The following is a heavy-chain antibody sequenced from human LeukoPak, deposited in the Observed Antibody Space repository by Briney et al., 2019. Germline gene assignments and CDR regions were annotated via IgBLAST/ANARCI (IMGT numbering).Heavy chain of an antibody. J-gene: IGHJ5*02. CDR3: AKDLIPPYYDILTGYYPRPDNWFDP. CDR2: ISGSGGST. Sequence: ETLSLTCTVSGGSISSSSYYWGWIRQPPGKGLEWVSAISGSGGSTYYADSVKGRFTISRDNSKNTLYLQMNSLRAEDTAVYYCAKDLIPPYYDILTGYYPRPDNWFDPWGQGTLVTVSS. V-gene: IGHV3-23*01. D-gene: IGHD3-9*01. CDR1: GGSISSSSYY.